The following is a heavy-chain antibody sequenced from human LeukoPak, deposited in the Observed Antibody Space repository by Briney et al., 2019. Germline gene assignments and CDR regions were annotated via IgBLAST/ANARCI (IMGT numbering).Heavy chain of an antibody. CDR1: GYTLTELS. V-gene: IGHV1-24*01. J-gene: IGHJ3*02. CDR2: FDPEDGET. D-gene: IGHD2-21*02. CDR3: ATVPHGVVVTAIHAFDI. Sequence: ASVKVSCKVSGYTLTELSMHWVRQAPGKGLEWMGGFDPEDGETIYAQKFQGRVTMTEDTSTDTAYMELSSLRSEDTAVYYCATVPHGVVVTAIHAFDIWGQGTMVTVSS.